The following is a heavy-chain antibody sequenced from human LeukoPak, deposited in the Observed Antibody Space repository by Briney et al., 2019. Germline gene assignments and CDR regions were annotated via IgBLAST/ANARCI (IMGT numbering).Heavy chain of an antibody. CDR1: GGSVSSGSYY. V-gene: IGHV4-61*01. Sequence: PSETLSLTCTVSGGSVSSGSYYWSWIRQPPGKGLEWIGYIYYSGSTNYNPSLKSRVTISVDTSKNQFSLKLSSVTAADTAVYYCARVIVMELGPDAFDIWGQGTMVTVSS. CDR3: ARVIVMELGPDAFDI. D-gene: IGHD1-7*01. CDR2: IYYSGST. J-gene: IGHJ3*02.